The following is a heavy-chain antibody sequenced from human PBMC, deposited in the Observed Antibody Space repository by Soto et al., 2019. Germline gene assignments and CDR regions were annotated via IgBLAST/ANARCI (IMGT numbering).Heavy chain of an antibody. D-gene: IGHD1-1*01. V-gene: IGHV1-18*04. J-gene: IGHJ6*03. CDR2: ISIHNGNT. CDR1: GYTFNTYG. CDR3: ARVSTVDNSHYYMDV. Sequence: QAQLLQSGGELKKSGASVKVSCKASGYTFNTYGISWVRQAPGQGLEWMAWISIHNGNTNFAQKFQGRVTLTTDTTTSTANMELRSLRSDDTAVYCGARVSTVDNSHYYMDVWGEGTTVTVCS.